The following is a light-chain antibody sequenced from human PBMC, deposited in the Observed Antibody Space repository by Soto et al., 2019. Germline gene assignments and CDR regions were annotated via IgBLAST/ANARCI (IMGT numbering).Light chain of an antibody. CDR2: GTS. J-gene: IGKJ5*01. CDR1: QSVSSSY. Sequence: EIVLTQPPGTLSLSPGERATLSCRASQSVSSSYLAWYQQRPGQAPRLLIYGTSSRATGIPDRFSGSGSGTDFTLTISRLKPEDFAVYYCQQYGSSPLVTFGQGTRLEIK. CDR3: QQYGSSPLVT. V-gene: IGKV3-20*01.